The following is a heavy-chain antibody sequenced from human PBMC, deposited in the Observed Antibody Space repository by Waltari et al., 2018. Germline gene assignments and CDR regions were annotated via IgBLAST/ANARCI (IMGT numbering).Heavy chain of an antibody. CDR1: GFTFLSSA. V-gene: IGHV3-23*01. D-gene: IGHD6-19*01. J-gene: IGHJ4*02. Sequence: EVQLLESGGGVVQPGGSLSVSCSASGFTFLSSAMPRVRQAPGKGLEWVSVMSGNAIHIYYADSVKGRFTISRDNSKNTLYLQMNSLRAEDTAVYYCAKDHGSGIDYWGQGILVTVSS. CDR2: MSGNAIHI. CDR3: AKDHGSGIDY.